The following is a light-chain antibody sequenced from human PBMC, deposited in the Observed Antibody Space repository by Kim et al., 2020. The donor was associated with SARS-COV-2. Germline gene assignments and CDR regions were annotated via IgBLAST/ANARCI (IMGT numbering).Light chain of an antibody. CDR3: SSYAGSNDVV. V-gene: IGLV2-8*01. CDR1: SSDVGGYNY. Sequence: GQSVTISCTGTSSDVGGYNYVSWYQHHPGKAPKLMIYEVTQRPSGVPDRFSGSKSGNTASLTVSGLQAEDEADYYCSSYAGSNDVVFGGGTQLTVL. J-gene: IGLJ2*01. CDR2: EVT.